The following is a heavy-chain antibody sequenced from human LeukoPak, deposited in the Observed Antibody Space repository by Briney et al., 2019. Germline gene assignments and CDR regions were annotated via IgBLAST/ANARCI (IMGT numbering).Heavy chain of an antibody. CDR1: GFTFSSYG. V-gene: IGHV3-23*01. Sequence: GGTLRLSCAASGFTFSSYGMSWVRQAPGKGLEWVSAISGSGGSTYYADSVKGRFTISRDNSKNTLYLQMNSLRAEDTALYYCARSRGGSGYYFDYWGQGTLVTVSS. D-gene: IGHD3-22*01. J-gene: IGHJ4*02. CDR3: ARSRGGSGYYFDY. CDR2: ISGSGGST.